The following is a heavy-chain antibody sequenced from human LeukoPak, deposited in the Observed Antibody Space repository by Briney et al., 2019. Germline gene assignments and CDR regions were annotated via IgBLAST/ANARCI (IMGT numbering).Heavy chain of an antibody. J-gene: IGHJ4*02. D-gene: IGHD3-9*01. V-gene: IGHV3-33*08. Sequence: GGSLRLSCGGSGLTFRGYAIHWVRQAPGKGLEWVAVIWYDGSNKYYADSVKGRFTISRDNSKNTLYLQMNSLRAEDTAVYYCARGGYDILTGYDEFDYWGQGTLVTVSS. CDR3: ARGGYDILTGYDEFDY. CDR1: GLTFRGYA. CDR2: IWYDGSNK.